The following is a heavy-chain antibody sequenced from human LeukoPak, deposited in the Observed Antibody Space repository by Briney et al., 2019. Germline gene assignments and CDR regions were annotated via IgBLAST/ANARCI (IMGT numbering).Heavy chain of an antibody. CDR3: ARAQYYGSGSYMNWFDP. Sequence: PSETLSLTCTVSGGSISSYYWSWIRQPPGKGLEWIGYIDYSGSTNYNPSVKSRVTISVDTSKNQFSLKLSSVTAADTAVYYCARAQYYGSGSYMNWFDPWGQGTLVTVSS. V-gene: IGHV4-59*01. CDR2: IDYSGST. J-gene: IGHJ5*02. CDR1: GGSISSYY. D-gene: IGHD3-10*01.